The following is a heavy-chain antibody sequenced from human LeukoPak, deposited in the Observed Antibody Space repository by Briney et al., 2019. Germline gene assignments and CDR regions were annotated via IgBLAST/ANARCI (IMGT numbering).Heavy chain of an antibody. Sequence: GGSLRLSCAASGFTFSNAWMSWVRQAPGKRLEWVGRIKSKTDGGTTDYAAPVKGRFTISRDDSKNTLYLQMNSLKTEDTAVYYCTTGSITIFGVAPYWGQGTLVTVSS. CDR2: IKSKTDGGTT. CDR1: GFTFSNAW. V-gene: IGHV3-15*01. D-gene: IGHD3-3*01. J-gene: IGHJ4*02. CDR3: TTGSITIFGVAPY.